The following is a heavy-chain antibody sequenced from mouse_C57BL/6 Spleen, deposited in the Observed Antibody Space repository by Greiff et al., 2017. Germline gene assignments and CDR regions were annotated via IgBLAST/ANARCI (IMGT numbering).Heavy chain of an antibody. V-gene: IGHV1-7*01. Sequence: VQLQQSGAELAKPGASVKLSCKASGYTFTSYWMHWVKQRPGQGLEWIGYINPSSGYTKYNQKFKDKATLTANKSSSTAYMHLSSLTYEYSSIYYCAKELLRSGAMDYWGQGTSVTVSS. CDR3: AKELLRSGAMDY. CDR1: GYTFTSYW. D-gene: IGHD1-1*01. CDR2: INPSSGYT. J-gene: IGHJ4*01.